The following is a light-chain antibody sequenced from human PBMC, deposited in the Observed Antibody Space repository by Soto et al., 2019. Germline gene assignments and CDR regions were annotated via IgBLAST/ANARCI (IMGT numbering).Light chain of an antibody. CDR3: QHYHRNMWS. V-gene: IGKV1-5*01. CDR1: QSVGTW. J-gene: IGKJ1*01. CDR2: GAS. Sequence: DIQMTQSPSTLSASVGGRVTITFRASQSVGTWVAWYQQKPGKAPKLLIFGASNLESGVPSRFSGSGSGTEFTLTIATLQPDDFATYFCQHYHRNMWSFGPGTKVDIK.